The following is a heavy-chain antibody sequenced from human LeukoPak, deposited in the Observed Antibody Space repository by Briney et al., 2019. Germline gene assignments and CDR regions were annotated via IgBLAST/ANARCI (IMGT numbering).Heavy chain of an antibody. CDR2: ISSSSSYI. Sequence: PGGSLRLSCAASGFTFSIYSMNWVRQAPGKGLEWVSSISSSSSYIYYADSMKGRFTISRDNAKNSPYLQMNSLRAEDTAVYYCAREEYGGAADYWGQGTLVTVSS. CDR1: GFTFSIYS. J-gene: IGHJ4*02. CDR3: AREEYGGAADY. V-gene: IGHV3-21*01. D-gene: IGHD3-16*01.